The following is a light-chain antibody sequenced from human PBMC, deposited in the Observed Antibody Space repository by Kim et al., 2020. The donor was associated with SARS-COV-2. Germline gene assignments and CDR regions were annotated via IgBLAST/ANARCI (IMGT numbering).Light chain of an antibody. CDR3: QQYSQWPAT. Sequence: VSPGERGTLSCRASQSMSTHLAWYQQKPGQGPTVLVSEVSSRASGIPARFSGSGSGTEFTHTISSLESEDFAVYECQQYSQWPATFGGGTKLEI. V-gene: IGKV3-15*01. CDR2: EVS. CDR1: QSMSTH. J-gene: IGKJ4*01.